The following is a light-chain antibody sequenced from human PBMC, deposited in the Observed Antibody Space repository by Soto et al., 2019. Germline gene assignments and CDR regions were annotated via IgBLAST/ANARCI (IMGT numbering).Light chain of an antibody. Sequence: EIVLTQSPGTLSLSPGEGATLSCRASQTISSGSLAWYQQRPGQPPRLLIYGASTRATGVPARFSGSGSGTDFILTISSLQSEDFAVYYCQQHTDWPPITFGQGTRLEIK. CDR1: QTISSGS. J-gene: IGKJ5*01. V-gene: IGKV3-15*01. CDR3: QQHTDWPPIT. CDR2: GAS.